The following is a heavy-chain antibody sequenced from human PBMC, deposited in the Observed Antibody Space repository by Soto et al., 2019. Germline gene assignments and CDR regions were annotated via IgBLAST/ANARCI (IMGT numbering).Heavy chain of an antibody. V-gene: IGHV1-69*13. D-gene: IGHD2-15*01. CDR1: GGTFSSYA. CDR2: IIPIFGTA. CDR3: AREQSGGSYPINWFDP. J-gene: IGHJ5*02. Sequence: GASVKVSCKASGGTFSSYAISWVRQAPGQGLEWMGGIIPIFGTANYAQKFQGRVTITADESTSTAYMELSSLRSEDTAVYYCAREQSGGSYPINWFDPWGQGALVTVFS.